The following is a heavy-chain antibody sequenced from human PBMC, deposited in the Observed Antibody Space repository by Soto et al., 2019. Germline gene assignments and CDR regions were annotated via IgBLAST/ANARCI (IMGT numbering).Heavy chain of an antibody. CDR3: VRRAIAATTNWGAFDV. D-gene: IGHD7-27*01. Sequence: PGRSLRLSCAASGFTFSSFVMNWDRPAPGKGLEWVSTVSPGGDVSHYTDSVKGRFTIPRDNSRRTLHLQMDSLRAEDAAGYFCVRRAIAATTNWGAFDVWGQGTVVTV. CDR1: GFTFSSFV. J-gene: IGHJ3*01. V-gene: IGHV3-23*01. CDR2: VSPGGDVS.